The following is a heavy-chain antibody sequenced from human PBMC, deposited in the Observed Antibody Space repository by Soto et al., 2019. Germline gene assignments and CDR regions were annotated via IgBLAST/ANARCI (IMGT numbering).Heavy chain of an antibody. CDR3: AKVDVSTAGSFDY. D-gene: IGHD6-13*01. Sequence: GGSLRLSCVASGFTFSRHGLSWVRQAPGKGLEWVSTIDPSGDSTFYADSVKGRFTISRDNSKNTVYLQMNSLSVGDTAVYLCAKVDVSTAGSFDYWGQGALVTVSS. CDR2: IDPSGDST. CDR1: GFTFSRHG. J-gene: IGHJ4*02. V-gene: IGHV3-23*01.